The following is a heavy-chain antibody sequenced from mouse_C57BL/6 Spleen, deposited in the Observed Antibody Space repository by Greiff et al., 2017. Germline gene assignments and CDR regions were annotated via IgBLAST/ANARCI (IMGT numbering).Heavy chain of an antibody. J-gene: IGHJ3*01. CDR2: ISSGSSTI. V-gene: IGHV5-17*01. Sequence: EVKLVESGGGLVKPGGSLKLSCAASGFTFSDYGMHWVRQAPEKGLEWVAYISSGSSTISYADTVKGRFTISRDNAKNTLFLQMTSLRSEDTAMYYCARPPFAYWGQGTLVTVSA. CDR3: ARPPFAY. CDR1: GFTFSDYG.